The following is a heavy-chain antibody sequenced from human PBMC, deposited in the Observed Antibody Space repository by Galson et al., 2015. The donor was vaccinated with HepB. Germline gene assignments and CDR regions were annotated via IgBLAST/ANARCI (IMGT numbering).Heavy chain of an antibody. CDR1: GFIFKDYA. Sequence: SLRLSCAASGFIFKDYAMSWVRQAPGKGLEWVSGISASGGSTYYADSVKGRFTISRDNSKNTLYLQMNSLRAEDTAVYYCARENMGIFYYFDYWGQGTLVTVSS. D-gene: IGHD7-27*01. V-gene: IGHV3-23*01. CDR2: ISASGGST. J-gene: IGHJ4*02. CDR3: ARENMGIFYYFDY.